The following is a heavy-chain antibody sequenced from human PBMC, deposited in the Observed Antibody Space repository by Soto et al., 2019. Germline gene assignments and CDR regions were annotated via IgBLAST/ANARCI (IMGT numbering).Heavy chain of an antibody. CDR1: GGFI. V-gene: IGHV4-59*01. D-gene: IGHD2-8*01. CDR2: IYNSGRY. Sequence: SETLSLTCTVSGGFIWGWIRQSPDKGLEWIGYIYNSGRYNYNPSLESRLTISIDTSKNQFPLRLASVTAADTAVYYCARTPPLTVQTIEAEFFQHWGLGTLVTVSS. J-gene: IGHJ1*01. CDR3: ARTPPLTVQTIEAEFFQH.